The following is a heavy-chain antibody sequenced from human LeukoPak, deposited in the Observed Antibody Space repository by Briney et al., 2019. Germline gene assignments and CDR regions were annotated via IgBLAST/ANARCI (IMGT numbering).Heavy chain of an antibody. V-gene: IGHV4-39*07. CDR2: INYSGTT. J-gene: IGHJ4*02. CDR3: ARGRWISGSYYNFDS. CDR1: GGSISSSSYY. Sequence: SETLSLTCSVSGGSISSSSYYWGWIRQPPVKGLQWIATINYSGTTHYNPSLQSRVTMSADTSNSQFSLKVNSVTAADTAVYHCARGRWISGSYYNFDSWGQGTLVTISS. D-gene: IGHD1-26*01.